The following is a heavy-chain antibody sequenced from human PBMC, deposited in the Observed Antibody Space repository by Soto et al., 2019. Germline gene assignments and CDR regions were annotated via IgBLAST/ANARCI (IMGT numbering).Heavy chain of an antibody. Sequence: GGSLRLSCAASGFTFSSYGMHWVRQAPGKGLEWVAVISYDGTNKYYADSVKGRFTISRDISKNTLYLQMNSLRVEDTAVYYCAKARSEYSYGYVSDYWGQGTLVTVSS. CDR2: ISYDGTNK. CDR1: GFTFSSYG. CDR3: AKARSEYSYGYVSDY. V-gene: IGHV3-30*18. D-gene: IGHD5-18*01. J-gene: IGHJ4*02.